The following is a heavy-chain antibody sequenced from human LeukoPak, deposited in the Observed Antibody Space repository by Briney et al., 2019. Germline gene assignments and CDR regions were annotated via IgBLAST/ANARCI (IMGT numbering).Heavy chain of an antibody. CDR1: GFSFDDYG. Sequence: PGGSLRVSCAASGFSFDDYGMSWVRQGPGKGLEWVSGINWNGVRTNYADSVKGRFTIPRDNAKNSLYLQMNSLRAEDTALYYCARGLYGDPEGGDYWGQGTLVTVSS. V-gene: IGHV3-20*04. J-gene: IGHJ4*02. CDR2: INWNGVRT. D-gene: IGHD4-17*01. CDR3: ARGLYGDPEGGDY.